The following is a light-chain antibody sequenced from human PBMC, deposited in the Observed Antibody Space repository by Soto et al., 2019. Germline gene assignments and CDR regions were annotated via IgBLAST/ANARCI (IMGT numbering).Light chain of an antibody. Sequence: QSVLTQPPSASGTPGQRVIISCSGTSANIGNNFVCWYQHLPGMAPKFLIYSTDQRPSGVPDRFSGSKSGTSASLAISGLRSEDEADYYCVAWDDSLSGLVFGTGTKVTVL. CDR1: SANIGNNF. CDR3: VAWDDSLSGLV. V-gene: IGLV1-47*02. J-gene: IGLJ1*01. CDR2: STD.